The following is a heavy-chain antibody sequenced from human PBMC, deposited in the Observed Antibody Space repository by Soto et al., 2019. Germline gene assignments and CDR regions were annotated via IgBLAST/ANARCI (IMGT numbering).Heavy chain of an antibody. CDR1: GYTFTSYD. CDR3: ARVYYGSGSYYYYYYYYMDV. J-gene: IGHJ6*03. V-gene: IGHV1-8*01. CDR2: MNPNSGNT. Sequence: GASVKVSCKASGYTFTSYDINWVRQATGQGLEWMGWMNPNSGNTGYAQKFQGRVTMTRNTSISTAYMELSSLRSEDTAVYYCARVYYGSGSYYYYYYYYMDVWGKGTTVTVSS. D-gene: IGHD3-10*01.